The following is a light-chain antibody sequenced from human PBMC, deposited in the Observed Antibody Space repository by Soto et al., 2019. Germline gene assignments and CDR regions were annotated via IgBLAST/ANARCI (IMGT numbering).Light chain of an antibody. CDR3: QQYNSLWT. Sequence: DIQMTQYPSTLSASVGDRVTITCRASQSISSWLSWYQQKPVKAPNLLIYDASSFESGVPSRFSGSGSGTEFLLTISSLQHDDFATYYCQQYNSLWTFGQGTKVDIK. CDR1: QSISSW. J-gene: IGKJ1*01. V-gene: IGKV1-5*01. CDR2: DAS.